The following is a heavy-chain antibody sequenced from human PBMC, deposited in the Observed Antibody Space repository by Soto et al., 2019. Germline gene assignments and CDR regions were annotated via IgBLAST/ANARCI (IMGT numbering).Heavy chain of an antibody. V-gene: IGHV4-59*01. CDR2: IYYSGST. D-gene: IGHD3-9*01. CDR3: AGAGYDILTGSYKKQRYFDY. Sequence: KPSETLSLTCTVSGGSISTYYWNWIRQPPGKGLEWIGFIYYSGSTSYNPSLKSRVTISLDTSKNQVSLKLNSVTAADTAVYYCAGAGYDILTGSYKKQRYFDYWGRGTLVTVSS. J-gene: IGHJ4*02. CDR1: GGSISTYY.